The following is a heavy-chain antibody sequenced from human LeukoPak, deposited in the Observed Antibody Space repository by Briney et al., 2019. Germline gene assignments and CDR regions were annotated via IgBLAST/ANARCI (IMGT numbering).Heavy chain of an antibody. Sequence: TPSETLSLTCTVSGGSISSSSYYWGWIRQPPGKGLEWIGSIYYSGSTYYNPSLKSRVTISVDTSKNQFSLKLSSVTAADAAVYYCARVKVLWFGELLSTRYYFDYWGQGTLVTVSS. V-gene: IGHV4-39*07. CDR1: GGSISSSSYY. J-gene: IGHJ4*02. CDR3: ARVKVLWFGELLSTRYYFDY. D-gene: IGHD3-10*01. CDR2: IYYSGST.